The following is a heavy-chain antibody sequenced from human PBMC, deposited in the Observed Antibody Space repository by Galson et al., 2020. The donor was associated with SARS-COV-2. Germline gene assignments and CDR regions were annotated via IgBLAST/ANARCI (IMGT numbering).Heavy chain of an antibody. CDR2: FDPEDGQT. J-gene: IGHJ6*02. CDR3: TIDPVWWELLRGISYKDV. CDR1: GRTLPELS. V-gene: IGHV1-24*01. D-gene: IGHD1-26*01. Sequence: ASVKVSCKVSGRTLPELSIHWVRQAPGKGLEWLGGFDPEDGQTSYAEKFRGRVTVTEDTSTDTAYMELSSLRSEDTAVYYCTIDPVWWELLRGISYKDVWGQGTTVTVSS.